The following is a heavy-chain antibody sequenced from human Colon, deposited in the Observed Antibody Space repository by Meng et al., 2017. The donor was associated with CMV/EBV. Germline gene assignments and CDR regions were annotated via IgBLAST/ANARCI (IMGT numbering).Heavy chain of an antibody. Sequence: CAASGLTFSSHSMYWVRQAPGKGLEWVAAITHNSVNKYVVDSVKGRFTISRDNSKNTLYLQMNNLRTEDTAYYYCVRDPSTRWDGIDPWGQGTLVTVSS. CDR1: GLTFSSHS. CDR2: ITHNSVNK. J-gene: IGHJ5*02. D-gene: IGHD1-1*01. V-gene: IGHV3-30*04. CDR3: VRDPSTRWDGIDP.